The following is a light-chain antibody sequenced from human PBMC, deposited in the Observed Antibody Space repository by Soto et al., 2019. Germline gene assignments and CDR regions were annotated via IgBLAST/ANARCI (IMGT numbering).Light chain of an antibody. CDR1: QSVIGW. Sequence: IPMTQSPSPLSASVGDTVTVTCRASQSVIGWLAWDQEKPGEAPKLLLYDATALPRGVPSSCSGSRSGTEFTLTISSLQPHDFATYYCQHYNSYSEAFSQGTKVDI. V-gene: IGKV1-5*01. J-gene: IGKJ1*01. CDR2: DAT. CDR3: QHYNSYSEA.